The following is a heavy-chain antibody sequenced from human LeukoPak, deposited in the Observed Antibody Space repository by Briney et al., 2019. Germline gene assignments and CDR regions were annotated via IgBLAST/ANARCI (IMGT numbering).Heavy chain of an antibody. CDR2: IYHSGST. J-gene: IGHJ4*02. Sequence: SETLSLTCTVSGGSISSGDYYWSWIRQPPGKGLEWIGYIYHSGSTYYNPSLKSRVTISVDRSKNQFSLKLSSVTAADTAVYYCARGVLREYYFDYWGQGTLVTVSS. CDR3: ARGVLREYYFDY. CDR1: GGSISSGDYY. V-gene: IGHV4-30-2*01.